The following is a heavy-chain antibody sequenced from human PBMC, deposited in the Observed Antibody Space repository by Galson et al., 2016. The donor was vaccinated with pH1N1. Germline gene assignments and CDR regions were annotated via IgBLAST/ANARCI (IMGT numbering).Heavy chain of an antibody. J-gene: IGHJ6*02. V-gene: IGHV3-33*01. Sequence: SLRLSCAASGFTFSSYGMHWVRQAPGKGLEWVAVIWYDGSNKYYADSVKGRFTISRDNSKNTLYLQMNSLRAEDTAVYYCARAEYYGSVSYIVRYFGMDGWGQGTTVTVSS. D-gene: IGHD3-10*01. CDR1: GFTFSSYG. CDR2: IWYDGSNK. CDR3: ARAEYYGSVSYIVRYFGMDG.